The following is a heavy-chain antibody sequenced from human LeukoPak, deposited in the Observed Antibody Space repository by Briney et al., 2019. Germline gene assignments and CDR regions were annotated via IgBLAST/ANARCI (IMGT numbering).Heavy chain of an antibody. D-gene: IGHD2-21*02. CDR2: IIPIFGTA. Sequence: SVKVSCKASGGTFSSYAISWERQAPGQGLEWMGGIIPIFGTANYAQKFQGRVTITADESTSTAYMEPSSLRSEDTAVYYCASPYCGGDCYYPNAFDIWGQGTMVTVSS. J-gene: IGHJ3*02. V-gene: IGHV1-69*13. CDR3: ASPYCGGDCYYPNAFDI. CDR1: GGTFSSYA.